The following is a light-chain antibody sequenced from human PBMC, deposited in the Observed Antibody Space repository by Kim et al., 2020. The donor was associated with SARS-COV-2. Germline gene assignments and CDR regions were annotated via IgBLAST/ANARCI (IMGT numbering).Light chain of an antibody. J-gene: IGLJ3*02. V-gene: IGLV2-11*01. CDR3: CSYAGSYTWV. CDR2: DVS. Sequence: QSALTQPRSVSGSPGQSVTISCTGTRSDVGGYNYVSWYQQHPGKAPKLMIYDVSKRPSGVPDRFSASKSGNTASLTISGLLTEDEADYYCCSYAGSYTWVFGGGTQRTVL. CDR1: RSDVGGYNY.